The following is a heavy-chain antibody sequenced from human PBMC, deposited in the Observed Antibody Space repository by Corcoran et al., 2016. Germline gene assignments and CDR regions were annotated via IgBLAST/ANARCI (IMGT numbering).Heavy chain of an antibody. J-gene: IGHJ6*02. V-gene: IGHV3-21*01. Sequence: EVKLVESGGGLVKPGGSLRLSCACSGFTFSSNSMNWVSQAPGKGLEWVSSISSSSSYIYYADSLKGRFTISRDNAQNSLYLEMGSLRAEDTSLYYCARPVVGVPFGDGMDVWGQGTTVTVSS. D-gene: IGHD2-2*01. CDR3: ARPVVGVPFGDGMDV. CDR1: GFTFSSNS. CDR2: ISSSSSYI.